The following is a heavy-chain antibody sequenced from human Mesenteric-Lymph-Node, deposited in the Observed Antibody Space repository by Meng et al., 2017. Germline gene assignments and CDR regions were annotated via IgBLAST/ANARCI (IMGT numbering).Heavy chain of an antibody. D-gene: IGHD2-15*01. Sequence: SETLSLTCAVYGGSFSGYYWGWIREPPGKGLEWIGSIYYSGSTYYNPSLKSRVTISVDTSKNQFSLKLSSVTAADTAVYYCARVTMDIVVVVAANDAFDIWGQGTMVTVSS. J-gene: IGHJ3*02. CDR1: GGSFSGYY. V-gene: IGHV4-34*01. CDR2: IYYSGST. CDR3: ARVTMDIVVVVAANDAFDI.